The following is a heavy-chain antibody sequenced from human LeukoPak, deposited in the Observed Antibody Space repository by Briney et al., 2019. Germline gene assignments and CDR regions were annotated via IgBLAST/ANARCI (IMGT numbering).Heavy chain of an antibody. CDR1: GFTFSGSA. Sequence: GGSLRLSCAASGFTFSGSAMHWVRQASGKGLEWVGRIRSKANSYATAYVASVKGRFTISRDDSKNTAYLQMNSLKTEDTAVYYCARGGLLGTFDYWGQGTLVTVSS. V-gene: IGHV3-73*01. J-gene: IGHJ4*02. CDR2: IRSKANSYAT. CDR3: ARGGLLGTFDY. D-gene: IGHD3-10*01.